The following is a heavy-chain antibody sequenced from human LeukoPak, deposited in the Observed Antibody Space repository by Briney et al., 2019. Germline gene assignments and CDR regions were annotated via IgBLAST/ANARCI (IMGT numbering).Heavy chain of an antibody. CDR3: ARDVWSYFDY. J-gene: IGHJ4*02. V-gene: IGHV3-21*01. D-gene: IGHD3-16*01. Sequence: TPGGSLRLSCAASGFTFSSYSMNWVRQAPGKGLEWVSSISSSSSYIYYADSVKGRFTISRDNAKNSLYLQMNSLRAEDTAVYSCARDVWSYFDYWGQGTLVTVSS. CDR2: ISSSSSYI. CDR1: GFTFSSYS.